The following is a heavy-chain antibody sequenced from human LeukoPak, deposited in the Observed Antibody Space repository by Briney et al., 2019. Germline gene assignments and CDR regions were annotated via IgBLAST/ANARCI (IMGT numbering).Heavy chain of an antibody. CDR1: GYTFTGYY. Sequence: ASVKVSCKASGYTFTGYYMHWVRQAPGQGLEWMGWINPNSGGTNYAQKFQGRVTMTRDTSISTAYMELSRLRSDDTAVYYCARDQTYYDILTGYTHLNWFDPWGQGTLVTVSS. D-gene: IGHD3-9*01. J-gene: IGHJ5*02. CDR2: INPNSGGT. CDR3: ARDQTYYDILTGYTHLNWFDP. V-gene: IGHV1-2*02.